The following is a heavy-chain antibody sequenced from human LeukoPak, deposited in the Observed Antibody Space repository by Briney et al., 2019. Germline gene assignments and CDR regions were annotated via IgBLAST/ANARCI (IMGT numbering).Heavy chain of an antibody. V-gene: IGHV4-59*01. CDR2: IYYSGRA. CDR3: ARVIPDTVTTGWFDP. J-gene: IGHJ5*02. CDR1: GGPISSDY. D-gene: IGHD4-11*01. Sequence: SETLSLTCTVSGGPISSDYWNWIRQPPGKGLERIGSIYYSGRASYNPSLKSRVTISVDTSKNQLSLKLTSVTAADTAVYYCARVIPDTVTTGWFDPWGQGTLVTVSS.